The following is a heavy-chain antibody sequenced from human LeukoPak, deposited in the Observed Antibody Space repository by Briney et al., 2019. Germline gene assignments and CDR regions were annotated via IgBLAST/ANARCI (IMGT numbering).Heavy chain of an antibody. CDR1: GYTFTGYY. J-gene: IGHJ4*02. Sequence: PEASVKVSCKASGYTFTGYYMHWVRQAPGQGLEWMGWINPNSGGTNYAQKFQGRVTMTRDTSISTAYMELSRLRSDDTAVYYCASSSHLPYSSSWQTGFDYWGQGTLVTVSS. D-gene: IGHD6-13*01. V-gene: IGHV1-2*02. CDR2: INPNSGGT. CDR3: ASSSHLPYSSSWQTGFDY.